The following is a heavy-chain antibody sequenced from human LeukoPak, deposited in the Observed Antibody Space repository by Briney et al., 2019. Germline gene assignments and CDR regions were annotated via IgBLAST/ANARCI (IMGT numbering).Heavy chain of an antibody. D-gene: IGHD4-17*01. CDR2: IYSGGST. J-gene: IGHJ4*02. V-gene: IGHV3-66*01. Sequence: GGSLRLSCAASGFTVSSNHMSWVRQAPGKGLEWVSVIYSGGSTYYAYSVKGRFTISRDNTKNTLYLHMNSVRAEDTAVYYCAREGDYYGDYGYWGEGRQLTVSS. CDR3: AREGDYYGDYGY. CDR1: GFTVSSNH.